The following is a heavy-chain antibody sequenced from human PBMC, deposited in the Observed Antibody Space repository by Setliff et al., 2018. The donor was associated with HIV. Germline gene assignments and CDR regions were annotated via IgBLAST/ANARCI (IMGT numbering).Heavy chain of an antibody. CDR3: AGQDIGAVPALGAFDI. Sequence: SETLSLTCTVSGGSISSGSNYWSWIRQPAGKGLEWIGRIYTSGTTNYNPSLKSRVTISMDTSKSQFSLRLTSVTAADTAVYYCAGQDIGAVPALGAFDIWGQGTMVTVSS. CDR2: IYTSGTT. V-gene: IGHV4-61*02. J-gene: IGHJ3*02. D-gene: IGHD2-2*01. CDR1: GGSISSGSNY.